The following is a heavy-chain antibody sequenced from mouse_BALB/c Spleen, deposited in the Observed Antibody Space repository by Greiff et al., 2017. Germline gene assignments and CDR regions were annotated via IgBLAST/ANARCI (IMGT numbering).Heavy chain of an antibody. CDR3: ARGGYIAGYDGAMDY. V-gene: IGHV1-18*01. CDR1: GYTFTDYN. CDR2: INPNNGGT. J-gene: IGHJ4*01. Sequence: EVKLMESGPELVKPGASVKIPCKASGYTFTDYNMDWVKQSHGKSLEWIGDINPNNGGTIYNQKFKGKATLTVDKSSSTAYMELRSLTSEDTAVYYCARGGYIAGYDGAMDYWGQGTSVTVSS. D-gene: IGHD2-14*01.